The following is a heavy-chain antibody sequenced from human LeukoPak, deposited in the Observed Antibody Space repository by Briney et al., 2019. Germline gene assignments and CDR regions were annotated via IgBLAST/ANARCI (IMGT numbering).Heavy chain of an antibody. J-gene: IGHJ4*02. D-gene: IGHD1-1*01. Sequence: GGSLRLSCAASGFTFSSSEMNWVRQAPGKGLEWVSSISSSSSYIYYADSVKGRFTISRDNAKNSLYLQMNSLRAEDTAVYYCTRVGSSGSVDYWGRGTLVTVSS. CDR2: ISSSSSYI. CDR1: GFTFSSSE. CDR3: TRVGSSGSVDY. V-gene: IGHV3-21*01.